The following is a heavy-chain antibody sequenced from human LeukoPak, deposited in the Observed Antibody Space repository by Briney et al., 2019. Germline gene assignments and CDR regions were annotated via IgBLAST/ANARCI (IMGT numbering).Heavy chain of an antibody. CDR3: AKSDYFDS. CDR2: IKSDGSST. Sequence: PGRSLRLSCAASGFTFDDYAMHWVRQAPGKGLEWVSRIKSDGSSTTYADSVKGRFTISRDNARNTLYLQMNSLRAEDTAVYYCAKSDYFDSWGQGTLATVSS. J-gene: IGHJ4*02. CDR1: GFTFDDYA. V-gene: IGHV3-9*01.